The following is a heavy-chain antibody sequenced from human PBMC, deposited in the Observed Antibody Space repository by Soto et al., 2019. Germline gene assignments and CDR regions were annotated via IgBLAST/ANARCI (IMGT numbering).Heavy chain of an antibody. CDR1: GGSISSYY. CDR3: ARGTYDYVWGSYRYYFDY. V-gene: IGHV4-59*01. J-gene: IGHJ4*02. CDR2: IYYSGST. D-gene: IGHD3-16*02. Sequence: PSETLSLTCTVSGGSISSYYWSWIRQPPGKGLEWIGCIYYSGSTNYNPSLKSRVTISVDTSKNQFSLKLSSVTAADTAVYYCARGTYDYVWGSYRYYFDYWGQGTLVTVSS.